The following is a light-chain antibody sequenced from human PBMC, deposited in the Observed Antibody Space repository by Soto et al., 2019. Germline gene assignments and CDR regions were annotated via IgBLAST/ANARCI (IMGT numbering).Light chain of an antibody. CDR1: SSNSGSHS. CDR3: ATWDDSLSGRV. J-gene: IGLJ3*02. Sequence: QSVLTQPPSASGTPGQRVTISCSGGSSNSGSHSVSWHQQLPGTAPKLLIYRNDQRPSGVPDRFSGSKSGTSVSLAISGLRSEDEADYYCATWDDSLSGRVFGGGTQLTVL. CDR2: RND. V-gene: IGLV1-47*01.